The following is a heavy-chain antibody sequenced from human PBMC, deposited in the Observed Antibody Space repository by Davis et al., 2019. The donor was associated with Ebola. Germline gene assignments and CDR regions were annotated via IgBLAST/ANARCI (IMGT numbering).Heavy chain of an antibody. Sequence: SQTLSLTCAISGDSVSSNSAAWNWIRQSPSRGLEWLGRTYYRSKWYNDYAVSVKSRITINPDTSKNQFSLQLNSVTSEDTAVYYCARSYYDFWSGGYYYYYGMDVWGQGTTVTVSS. CDR3: ARSYYDFWSGGYYYYYGMDV. CDR1: GDSVSSNSAA. V-gene: IGHV6-1*01. D-gene: IGHD3-3*01. J-gene: IGHJ6*02. CDR2: TYYRSKWYN.